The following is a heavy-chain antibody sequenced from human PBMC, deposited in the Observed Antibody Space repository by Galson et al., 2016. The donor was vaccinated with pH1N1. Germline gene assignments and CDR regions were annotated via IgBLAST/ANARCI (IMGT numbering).Heavy chain of an antibody. D-gene: IGHD6-13*01. Sequence: SLRLSCAASGFTFSSYAMRWVRQAPGKGLEWVSHISGSGVGTYYADSVRGRFTISRDNSKNTMYLQMNSLRAEDTAIYYCAKDFVRAVQIPESGINDYGGQGTLVTVSS. J-gene: IGHJ4*02. CDR3: AKDFVRAVQIPESGINDY. CDR1: GFTFSSYA. CDR2: ISGSGVGT. V-gene: IGHV3-23*01.